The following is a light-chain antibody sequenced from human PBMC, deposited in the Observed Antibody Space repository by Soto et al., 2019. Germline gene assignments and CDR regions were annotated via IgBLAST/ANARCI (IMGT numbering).Light chain of an antibody. CDR3: QQRYNWPPT. V-gene: IGKV3-11*01. J-gene: IGKJ1*01. CDR2: DAS. Sequence: EIVLTQSPATLSLSPGERATLYCRASQYVSSFLAWYQQKAGQAPRLLIYDASHRATGIPARFSGSGSGTDFTLTINSLEPEDFALYYCQQRYNWPPTFGQGTKVDIK. CDR1: QYVSSF.